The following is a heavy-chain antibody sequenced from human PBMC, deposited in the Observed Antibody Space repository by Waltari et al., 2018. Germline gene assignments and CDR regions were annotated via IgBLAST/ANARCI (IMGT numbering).Heavy chain of an antibody. Sequence: QLQLQESGPGLVKTSETLSLTCTVSGGSITRSSDYLGWMRKPPGKGLEWIGSIYYSGSTYYNPSLKSRVTISVDTSKNQFSLKLSSVTAADTAVYYCAREGIGYSSSSGVQWGQGTLVTVSS. D-gene: IGHD6-6*01. J-gene: IGHJ4*02. CDR3: AREGIGYSSSSGVQ. V-gene: IGHV4-39*07. CDR2: IYYSGST. CDR1: GGSITRSSDY.